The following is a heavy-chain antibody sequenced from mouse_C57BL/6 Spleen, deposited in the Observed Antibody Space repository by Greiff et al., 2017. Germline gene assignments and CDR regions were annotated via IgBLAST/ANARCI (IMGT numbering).Heavy chain of an antibody. D-gene: IGHD2-3*01. CDR2: IYPGSGST. V-gene: IGHV1-55*01. Sequence: QVQLQQPGAELVKPGASVKMSCKASGYTFTSYWITWVKQRPGQGLEWIGDIYPGSGSTNYNEKFKSKATLTGDTSSSTAYMQLSSLTSEDSAVYYCADGDCWGQGTTLTVSS. CDR3: ADGDC. J-gene: IGHJ2*01. CDR1: GYTFTSYW.